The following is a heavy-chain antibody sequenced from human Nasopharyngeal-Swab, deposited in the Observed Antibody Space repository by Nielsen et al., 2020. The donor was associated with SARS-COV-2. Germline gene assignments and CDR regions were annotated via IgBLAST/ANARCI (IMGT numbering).Heavy chain of an antibody. CDR3: ANTAMVISWFDP. CDR2: IIPIFGTA. Sequence: SSVKVSCKASGGTFSSYAISWVRQAPGQGLEWMGGIIPIFGTANYAQKFQGRVTITADESTSTAYMELSSLRSEDTAVYYCANTAMVISWFDPWGQGTLVTVSS. V-gene: IGHV1-69*13. J-gene: IGHJ5*02. D-gene: IGHD5-18*01. CDR1: GGTFSSYA.